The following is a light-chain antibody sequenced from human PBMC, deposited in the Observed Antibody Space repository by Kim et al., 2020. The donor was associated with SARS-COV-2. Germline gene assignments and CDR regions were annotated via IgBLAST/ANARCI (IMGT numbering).Light chain of an antibody. CDR2: AVS. CDR1: SSGLGSYNY. J-gene: IGLJ1*01. V-gene: IGLV2-14*03. CDR3: SSYTRGSTNYV. Sequence: QSQTSSCTVSSSGLGSYNYVSVYQLHPCKAPKLMNYAVSYRPSGVSNRFSGSKSRNTASLTISGLQAGDEADYYCSSYTRGSTNYVFGTGTKVTVL.